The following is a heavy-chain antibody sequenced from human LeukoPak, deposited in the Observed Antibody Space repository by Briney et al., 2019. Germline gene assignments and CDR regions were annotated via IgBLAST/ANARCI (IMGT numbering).Heavy chain of an antibody. CDR2: INPNSGGT. V-gene: IGHV1-2*04. Sequence: ASVKVSCKASGYTFTGYYMHWVRQAPGQGLEWMGWINPNSGGTNYAQKFQGWVTMTRDTSISTAYMELSRLRSDDTAVYYCAGDLSGIAAAVGVAERTNDAFDIWGQGTMVTVSS. CDR3: AGDLSGIAAAVGVAERTNDAFDI. D-gene: IGHD6-13*01. CDR1: GYTFTGYY. J-gene: IGHJ3*02.